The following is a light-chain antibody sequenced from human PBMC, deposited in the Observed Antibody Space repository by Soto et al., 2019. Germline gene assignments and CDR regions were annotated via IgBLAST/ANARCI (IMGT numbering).Light chain of an antibody. CDR2: EVD. J-gene: IGLJ1*01. CDR3: SSYTSSNTLV. CDR1: SSDVGGYNY. Sequence: QSVLAQPASVSGSPGQSTIISCTVTSSDVGGYNYVSWYQQHPGKAPKFLIYEVDNRASGVSDRFSGSKSGNTASLTISGLQAEDEADYYYSSYTSSNTLVFGTGTKVTVL. V-gene: IGLV2-14*01.